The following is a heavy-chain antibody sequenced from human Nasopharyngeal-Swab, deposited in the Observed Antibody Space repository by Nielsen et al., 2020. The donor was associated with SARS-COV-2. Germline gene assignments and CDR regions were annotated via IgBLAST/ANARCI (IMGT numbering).Heavy chain of an antibody. CDR3: ARVDVVVPAAIPEWFDP. CDR1: GYTFTSYA. CDR2: INTNTGNP. Sequence: ASVKVSCKASGYTFTSYAMNWVRQAPGQGLEWMGWINTNTGNPTYAQGFTGRFVFSLDTSVSTAYLQISSLKAEDTAVYYCARVDVVVPAAIPEWFDPWGQGTLVTVSS. V-gene: IGHV7-4-1*02. D-gene: IGHD2-2*01. J-gene: IGHJ5*02.